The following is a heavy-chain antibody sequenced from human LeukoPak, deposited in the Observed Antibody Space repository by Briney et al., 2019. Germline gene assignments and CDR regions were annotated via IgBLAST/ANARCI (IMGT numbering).Heavy chain of an antibody. CDR1: GFTLSSYA. Sequence: GGSLRLSCAASGFTLSSYAMSWVRQAPGKGLEWVSAISGSGGSTYYADSVKGRFTISRDNSKNTLYLQMNSLRAEDTAVYYCAKNPYDILTGPYFDYWGQGTLVTVSS. D-gene: IGHD3-9*01. CDR2: ISGSGGST. CDR3: AKNPYDILTGPYFDY. J-gene: IGHJ4*02. V-gene: IGHV3-23*01.